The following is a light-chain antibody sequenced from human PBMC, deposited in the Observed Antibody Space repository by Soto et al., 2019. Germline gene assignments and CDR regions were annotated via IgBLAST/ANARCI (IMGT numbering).Light chain of an antibody. CDR1: SSDVGGYNY. Sequence: QSALTQPPSASGSPGQSVTISCTGTSSDVGGYNYVSWYQQHPGKAPKLMIYEVTERTSGVPDRFSGFKSGNTASLTVSGLQAEDEGDYYCSSYGGSDNVVFGGGTKVTVL. CDR2: EVT. J-gene: IGLJ2*01. V-gene: IGLV2-8*01. CDR3: SSYGGSDNVV.